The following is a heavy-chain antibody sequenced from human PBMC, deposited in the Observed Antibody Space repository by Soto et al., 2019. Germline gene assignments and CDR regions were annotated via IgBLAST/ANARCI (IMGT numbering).Heavy chain of an antibody. CDR3: AKDRARICSGGSCYSEDYYYGMDV. V-gene: IGHV3-30*18. Sequence: QVQLVESGGGVVQPGRSLRLSCAASGFTFSSYGMHWVRLAPGKGLEWVAVISYDGRNKYYADSVKGRFTISRYNSKNRLYLQMNSLRAEDTAVYYCAKDRARICSGGSCYSEDYYYGMDVWGQGTTVTVSS. CDR2: ISYDGRNK. CDR1: GFTFSSYG. D-gene: IGHD2-15*01. J-gene: IGHJ6*02.